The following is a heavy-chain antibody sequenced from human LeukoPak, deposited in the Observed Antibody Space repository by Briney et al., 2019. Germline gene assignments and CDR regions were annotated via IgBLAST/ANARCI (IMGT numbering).Heavy chain of an antibody. Sequence: NSSETLSLTCTVSGGSISSYYWSWIRQPPGKGLEWIGYIYYSGSTNYNPSLKSRVTISVDTSKNQFSLKLSSVTAADTAVYYCARTAGRYYYDSSGYYHDYWGQGTLVTVSS. D-gene: IGHD3-22*01. CDR2: IYYSGST. CDR1: GGSISSYY. V-gene: IGHV4-59*01. J-gene: IGHJ4*02. CDR3: ARTAGRYYYDSSGYYHDY.